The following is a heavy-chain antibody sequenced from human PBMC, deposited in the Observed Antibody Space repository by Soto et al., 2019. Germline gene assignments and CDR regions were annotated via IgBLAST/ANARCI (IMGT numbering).Heavy chain of an antibody. Sequence: GGSLRLSCAASGFTFSTYGMHWVRQAPGKGLEWVAVIWYDGSNKYYADSVKGRFTVSRDNSKNTLYLQMNSLRADDTAVYYCARAVGATDNWGQGTLVTVSS. CDR2: IWYDGSNK. CDR3: ARAVGATDN. CDR1: GFTFSTYG. D-gene: IGHD1-26*01. J-gene: IGHJ4*03. V-gene: IGHV3-33*01.